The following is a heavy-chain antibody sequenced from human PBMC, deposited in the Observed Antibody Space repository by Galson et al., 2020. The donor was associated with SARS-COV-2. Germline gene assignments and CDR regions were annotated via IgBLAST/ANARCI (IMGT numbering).Heavy chain of an antibody. CDR2: IRQDGLEN. CDR1: GFTFNNNW. D-gene: IGHD3-9*01. V-gene: IGHV3-7*01. CDR3: ARLGTYYDIWTGDRNWAGDR. Sequence: QLGESLKISCAASGFTFNNNWMSWVRQAPGKGLQWVANIRQDGLENYYVDSVKGRFTISRDNARNSLFLQMNSLTVEDTAVYFCARLGTYYDIWTGDRNWAGDRGGRGTVLTVSA. J-gene: IGHJ2*01.